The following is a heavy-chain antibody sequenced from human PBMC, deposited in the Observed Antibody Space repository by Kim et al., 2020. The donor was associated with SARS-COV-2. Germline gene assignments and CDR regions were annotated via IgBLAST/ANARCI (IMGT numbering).Heavy chain of an antibody. V-gene: IGHV1-18*01. D-gene: IGHD3-22*01. Sequence: ASVKVSCKASGYTFTSYGISWVRQAPGQGLEWMGWISAYNGNTNYAQKLQGRVTMTTDTSTGTAYMELRSLRSDDTAVYYCARDSDYYDSSGYYQGGYWGQGTLVTVSS. J-gene: IGHJ4*02. CDR1: GYTFTSYG. CDR3: ARDSDYYDSSGYYQGGY. CDR2: ISAYNGNT.